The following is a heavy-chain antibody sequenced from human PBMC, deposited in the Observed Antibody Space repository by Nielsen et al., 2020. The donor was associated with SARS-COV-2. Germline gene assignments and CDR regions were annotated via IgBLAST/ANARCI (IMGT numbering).Heavy chain of an antibody. CDR2: TYYRSKWYN. CDR1: GDSVSSSSAA. D-gene: IGHD3-3*01. Sequence: SETLSLTCAISGDSVSSSSAAWNWIRQSPSRGLEWLGRTYYRSKWYNDYAVSVKSRITINPDTSKNQFSLHLNSVTPEDTAVYYCARAPTYYDFWSGYSDYMDVWGKGTTVTVSS. CDR3: ARAPTYYDFWSGYSDYMDV. J-gene: IGHJ6*03. V-gene: IGHV6-1*01.